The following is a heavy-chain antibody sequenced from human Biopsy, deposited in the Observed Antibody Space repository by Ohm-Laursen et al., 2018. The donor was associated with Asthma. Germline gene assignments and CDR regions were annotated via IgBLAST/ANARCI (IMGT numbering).Heavy chain of an antibody. CDR1: GDSFSNYA. CDR3: ARGQKSPGDRWFDP. Sequence: GSSVKVSCKSSGDSFSNYAISWVRQAPGQGLEWMGGLIPVLGTPDHAQMFEGRVTITVDESTSTAYMELSSLSSEDTAVYYCARGQKSPGDRWFDPWGQGTLVTVSS. D-gene: IGHD7-27*01. J-gene: IGHJ5*02. V-gene: IGHV1-69*01. CDR2: LIPVLGTP.